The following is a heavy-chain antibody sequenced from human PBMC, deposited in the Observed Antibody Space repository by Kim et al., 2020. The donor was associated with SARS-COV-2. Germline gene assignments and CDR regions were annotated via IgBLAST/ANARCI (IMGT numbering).Heavy chain of an antibody. CDR1: GGTFSSYA. Sequence: SVKVSCKASGGTFSSYAISWVRQAPGQGLEWMGGIIPIFGTANYAQTFQGRVTITSDESTSTAYMELSSLRSEDTAGYFCARVSYYDSSGYKGVDYWGQGTLGTVSS. J-gene: IGHJ4*02. CDR3: ARVSYYDSSGYKGVDY. D-gene: IGHD3-22*01. V-gene: IGHV1-69*13. CDR2: IIPIFGTA.